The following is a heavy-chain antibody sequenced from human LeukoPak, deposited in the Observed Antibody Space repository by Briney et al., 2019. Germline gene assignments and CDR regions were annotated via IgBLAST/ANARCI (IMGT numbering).Heavy chain of an antibody. CDR1: GGSISSYY. CDR3: ARLNLVQDWAFGDAFDI. J-gene: IGHJ3*02. V-gene: IGHV4-59*01. CDR2: IYYSGST. Sequence: SETLSLTCTVSGGSISSYYWSWIRQPPGKGLEWIGYIYYSGSTNYNPSLKSRVTISVDTSKNQFSLKLSSVTAADTAVYYCARLNLVQDWAFGDAFDIWGQGTMVTVSS. D-gene: IGHD3-10*01.